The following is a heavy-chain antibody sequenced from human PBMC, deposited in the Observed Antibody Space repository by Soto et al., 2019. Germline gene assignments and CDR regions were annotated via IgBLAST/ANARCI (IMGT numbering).Heavy chain of an antibody. CDR1: GFTFSTYP. J-gene: IGHJ5*02. CDR3: ARSWGTGDGSNLGYNWLDP. V-gene: IGHV3-30-3*01. CDR2: ISHDGSNK. D-gene: IGHD1-1*01. Sequence: QVQLVQSGGGVVQPGRSLRLSCAASGFTFSTYPMHWVRQAPGKGLEWVAVISHDGSNKYYTDSVKGRFTISRDNSKNTLYVQMNSLRAEDTAVYYSARSWGTGDGSNLGYNWLDPWGQGILVTVSS.